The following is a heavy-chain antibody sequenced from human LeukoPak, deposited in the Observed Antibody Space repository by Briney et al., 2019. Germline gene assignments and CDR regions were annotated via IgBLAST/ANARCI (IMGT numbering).Heavy chain of an antibody. V-gene: IGHV3-9*01. CDR2: ISWNSGSI. CDR1: GFTFDDYA. CDR3: ARGGGDYSNYGFDY. Sequence: GGSLRLSCAASGFTFDDYAMHWVRQAPGKGLEWVSGISWNSGSIGYADSVKGRFTISRDNAKNSLYLQMNSLRAEDTALYYCARGGGDYSNYGFDYWGQGTLVTVSS. D-gene: IGHD4-11*01. J-gene: IGHJ4*02.